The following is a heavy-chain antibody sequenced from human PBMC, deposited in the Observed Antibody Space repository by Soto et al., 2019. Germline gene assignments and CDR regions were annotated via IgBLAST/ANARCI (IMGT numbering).Heavy chain of an antibody. D-gene: IGHD6-19*01. V-gene: IGHV3-33*01. CDR1: GFTFSSYG. Sequence: GGSLGLSCAASGFTFSSYGMQWVRQAPGKGLEWVAVIWYDGSNKYYADSVKGRFTISRDNSKNTLYLQMNSLRAEDTAVYYCAGGPVSSGWYESEGAEYFQHWGQGTLGTVPS. CDR2: IWYDGSNK. J-gene: IGHJ1*01. CDR3: AGGPVSSGWYESEGAEYFQH.